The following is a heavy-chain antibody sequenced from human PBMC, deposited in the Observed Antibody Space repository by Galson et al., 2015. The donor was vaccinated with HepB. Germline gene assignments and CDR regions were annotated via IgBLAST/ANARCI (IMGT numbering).Heavy chain of an antibody. CDR3: ARVGHSRWYVSYFDY. J-gene: IGHJ4*02. Sequence: SLRLSCAASGFTFSDYWMSWVRQAPGKGLEWVANIKRDGSEKKYVDSVKGRFTMSRDNAKNSLYLQMNSLRADDTAVYYCARVGHSRWYVSYFDYWGQGTLVTVSP. CDR1: GFTFSDYW. V-gene: IGHV3-7*03. D-gene: IGHD6-13*01. CDR2: IKRDGSEK.